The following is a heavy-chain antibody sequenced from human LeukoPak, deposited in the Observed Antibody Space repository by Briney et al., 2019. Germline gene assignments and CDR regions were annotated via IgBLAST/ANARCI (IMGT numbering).Heavy chain of an antibody. CDR3: AKRDYSGGWYDY. D-gene: IGHD6-19*01. CDR2: ISSSSSYI. J-gene: IGHJ4*02. CDR1: GFTFSSYS. V-gene: IGHV3-21*01. Sequence: PGGSLRLSCAASGFTFSSYSMNWVRQAPGKGLEWVSSISSSSSYIYYADSVKGRFTISRDNAKNSLYLQMNSLRAEDTAVYYCAKRDYSGGWYDYWGQGTLVTVSS.